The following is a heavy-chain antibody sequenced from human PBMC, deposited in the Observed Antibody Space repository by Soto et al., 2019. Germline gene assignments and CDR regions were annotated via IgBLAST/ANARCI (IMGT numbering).Heavy chain of an antibody. Sequence: SETLSLTCTVSGGSISSSSYYRGWIRQPPGKGLEWIGSIYYSGSTYYNPSLKSRVTISVDTSKNQFSLKLTSVTAADTAVYYCARYRFSDTWSKFDYWGQGTLVTVSS. V-gene: IGHV4-39*07. D-gene: IGHD3-16*02. CDR1: GGSISSSSYY. J-gene: IGHJ4*02. CDR3: ARYRFSDTWSKFDY. CDR2: IYYSGST.